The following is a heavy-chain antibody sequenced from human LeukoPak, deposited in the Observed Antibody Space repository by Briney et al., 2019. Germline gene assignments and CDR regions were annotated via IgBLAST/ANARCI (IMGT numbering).Heavy chain of an antibody. J-gene: IGHJ4*02. CDR2: ISGDGGST. CDR1: GFTFDDYA. Sequence: GGSLRVSCAASGFTFDDYAMHWVRQAPGKGLEWVSLISGDGGSTYYADSVKGRFTISRDNSKNSLYLQMNSLRTEDTALYYCAKDLGGSGSYYNVGFDYWGQGTLVTVSS. D-gene: IGHD3-10*01. V-gene: IGHV3-43*02. CDR3: AKDLGGSGSYYNVGFDY.